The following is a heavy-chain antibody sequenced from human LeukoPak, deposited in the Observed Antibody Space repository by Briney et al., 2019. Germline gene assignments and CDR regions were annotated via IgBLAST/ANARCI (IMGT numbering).Heavy chain of an antibody. J-gene: IGHJ6*02. Sequence: ASVKVSCKASGYTFTGHFMHWMRQAPGQGLEWMGWIDPNTGDTSYAQKFQGRITLTRDTSIITAYMQLSSLKSDDTAVYYCASPGPGGDGYNSYYGMDVWGQGTTVTVSS. CDR1: GYTFTGHF. CDR3: ASPGPGGDGYNSYYGMDV. CDR2: IDPNTGDT. V-gene: IGHV1-2*02. D-gene: IGHD5-24*01.